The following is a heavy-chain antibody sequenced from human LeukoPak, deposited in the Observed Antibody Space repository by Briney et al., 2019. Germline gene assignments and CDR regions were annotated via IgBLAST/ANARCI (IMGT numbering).Heavy chain of an antibody. D-gene: IGHD3-16*01. CDR2: IYYSGST. V-gene: IGHV4-39*07. CDR1: GGSISSSSYY. CDR3: ARAQRLGVTAFAV. Sequence: SETLSLTCTVSGGSISSSSYYWGWIRQPPGKGLEWIGSIYYSGSTYYNPSLKSRVTISVDTSKNQFSLKLTSMTAADTALYYCARAQRLGVTAFAVWGQGTRVTVSS. J-gene: IGHJ3*01.